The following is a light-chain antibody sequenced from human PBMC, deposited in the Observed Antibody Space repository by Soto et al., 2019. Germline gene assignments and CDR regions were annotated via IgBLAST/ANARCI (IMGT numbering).Light chain of an antibody. CDR1: SSDVGGYNY. V-gene: IGLV2-8*01. Sequence: QSVLTQPPSASGSPGQSVTNSCSGTSSDVGGYNYVSWYQQHPGKAPKLMIYEVSKRPSGVPDRFSGSKSGNTASLTVSGLQAEDEADYYCSSYGGSNNLIFGGGTKLTVL. CDR3: SSYGGSNNLI. CDR2: EVS. J-gene: IGLJ2*01.